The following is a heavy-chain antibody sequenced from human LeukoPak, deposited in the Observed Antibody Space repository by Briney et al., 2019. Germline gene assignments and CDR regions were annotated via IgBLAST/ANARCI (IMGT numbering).Heavy chain of an antibody. CDR2: ISSSGTI. J-gene: IGHJ4*02. CDR1: GFTFSSYE. V-gene: IGHV3-48*03. D-gene: IGHD3-16*01. CDR3: ARDWGRY. Sequence: GGSLRLSCAASGFTFSSYEVNWVRQAPGKGLEWVSYISSSGTIYYADSVKGRFTISRDNAKNSLYLQMNSLRAEDTAVYYCARDWGRYWGQGTLVTVSS.